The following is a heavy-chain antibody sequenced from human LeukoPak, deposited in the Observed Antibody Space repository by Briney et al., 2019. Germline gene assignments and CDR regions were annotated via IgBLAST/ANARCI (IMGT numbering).Heavy chain of an antibody. CDR1: GFTFSSYS. J-gene: IGHJ3*02. V-gene: IGHV3-21*01. CDR2: ISSSSNYI. D-gene: IGHD3-22*01. Sequence: PGGSLRLSCATSGFTFSSYSMNWVRQAPGKGLERVSSISSSSNYIDYADSLKGRFTISRDNAKNSLYLQMNSLRAEDTAVYYCARCRLDDSSEIWGQGTMVTVSS. CDR3: ARCRLDDSSEI.